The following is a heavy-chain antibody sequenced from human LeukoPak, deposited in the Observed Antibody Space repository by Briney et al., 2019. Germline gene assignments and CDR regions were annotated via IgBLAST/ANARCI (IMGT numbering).Heavy chain of an antibody. Sequence: PGGSLRLSCAASGFSFSSYGMHWVRQAPGKGVEWVSFVSSDGSREYYGDSVKGGFTISRDNSNNPLFLELNSLRAEDTAVYYCAKARGYNYAYSYYFDYWGQGTLVTVSS. J-gene: IGHJ4*02. D-gene: IGHD5-18*01. V-gene: IGHV3-30*18. CDR2: VSSDGSRE. CDR1: GFSFSSYG. CDR3: AKARGYNYAYSYYFDY.